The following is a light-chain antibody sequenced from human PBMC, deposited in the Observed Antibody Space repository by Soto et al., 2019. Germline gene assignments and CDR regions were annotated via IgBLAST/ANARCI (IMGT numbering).Light chain of an antibody. Sequence: QSALTQPRSVSGSPGQSVAISCTGTSSDVGAYNYVSWYQQHPGKAPKFLLYDVTKRPSGVPDRFSGSKSGNTASLTISGLQAEDEADYYCCSYAGRDIYVLFGGGTKLTVL. V-gene: IGLV2-11*01. J-gene: IGLJ3*02. CDR1: SSDVGAYNY. CDR2: DVT. CDR3: CSYAGRDIYVL.